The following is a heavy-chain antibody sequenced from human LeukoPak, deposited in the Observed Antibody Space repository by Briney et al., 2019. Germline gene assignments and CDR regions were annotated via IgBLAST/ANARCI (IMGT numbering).Heavy chain of an antibody. V-gene: IGHV4-39*01. J-gene: IGHJ5*02. CDR3: ARRKAGVSWFDP. Sequence: SSETLSLTCTVSGDSVSSTSYFWGWLRQPPGKGLEFIALINYAGTTFYSPSLRTRVIISVDTSKNQFSLKLNSVTAADTAVYYCARRKAGVSWFDPWGQGTLVTVSS. CDR1: GDSVSSTSYF. CDR2: INYAGTT. D-gene: IGHD6-19*01.